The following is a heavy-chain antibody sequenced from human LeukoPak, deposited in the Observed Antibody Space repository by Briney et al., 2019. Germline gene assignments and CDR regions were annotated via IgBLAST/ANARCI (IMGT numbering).Heavy chain of an antibody. CDR1: GFTFSSYA. Sequence: GGYLRLSCAASGFTFSSYAMRWVRQAPGKGLEWVSAISGSGGSTYYADSVKGRFTISRDNSKNTLYLQMNSLRAEDTAVYYCAKASSTIFGVVIRGSHFDYWGQGTLVTVSS. V-gene: IGHV3-23*01. CDR3: AKASSTIFGVVIRGSHFDY. CDR2: ISGSGGST. J-gene: IGHJ4*02. D-gene: IGHD3-3*01.